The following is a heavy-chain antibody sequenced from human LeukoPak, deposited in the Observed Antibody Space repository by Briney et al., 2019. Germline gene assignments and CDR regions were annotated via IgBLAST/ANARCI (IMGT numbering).Heavy chain of an antibody. Sequence: GGSLRLSCAASGFTFSSYWMHWVRQAPGKGLVWVSRIISDGSSTSYADSVKGRFTISRDNAKNTLFLQMNSLRAEDTALYYCAREDVDIPVATSGAFDIWGQGTMVTVSS. D-gene: IGHD6-19*01. J-gene: IGHJ3*02. CDR3: AREDVDIPVATSGAFDI. V-gene: IGHV3-74*01. CDR2: IISDGSST. CDR1: GFTFSSYW.